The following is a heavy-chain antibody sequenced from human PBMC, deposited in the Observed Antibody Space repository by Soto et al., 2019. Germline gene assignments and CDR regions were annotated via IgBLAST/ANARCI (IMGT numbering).Heavy chain of an antibody. CDR1: GYTFTSYG. Sequence: ASVKVSCKASGYTFTSYGISWMRQDPGQGLEWMGWISAYNGNTNYAQKLQGRVTMTTDTSTSTAYMELRSLRSVDTAVYYCARESGRYFDWLFRQTTPDRDAFDIWGQGTMVTVSS. J-gene: IGHJ3*02. CDR2: ISAYNGNT. CDR3: ARESGRYFDWLFRQTTPDRDAFDI. D-gene: IGHD3-9*01. V-gene: IGHV1-18*01.